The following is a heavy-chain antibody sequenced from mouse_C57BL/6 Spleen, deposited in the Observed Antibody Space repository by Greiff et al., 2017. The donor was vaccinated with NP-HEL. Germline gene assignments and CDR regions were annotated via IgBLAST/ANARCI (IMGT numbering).Heavy chain of an antibody. V-gene: IGHV1-7*01. Sequence: VQLHQSGAELAKPGASVKLSCKASGYTFTSYWMHWVKQRPGQGLEWIGYINPSSGYTKYNQKFKDKATLTADKSSSTAYMQLSSLTYEDSAVYYCARDYDVDYYAMDYWGQGTSVTVSS. CDR3: ARDYDVDYYAMDY. D-gene: IGHD2-4*01. J-gene: IGHJ4*01. CDR2: INPSSGYT. CDR1: GYTFTSYW.